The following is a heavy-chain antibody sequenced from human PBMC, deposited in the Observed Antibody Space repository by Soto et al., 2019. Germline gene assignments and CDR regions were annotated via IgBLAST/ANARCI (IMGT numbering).Heavy chain of an antibody. CDR1: GFTFSSYG. Sequence: GGSLRLSCAASGFTFSSYGMHWVRQAPGKGLEWVAVIWYDGSNKYYADSVKGRFTISRDNSKNTLYLQMNSLRAEDTAVYYCPNTPPAMILVLVPSSPYAMDVWCPATTVTLSS. D-gene: IGHD2-21*01. J-gene: IGHJ6*02. CDR3: PNTPPAMILVLVPSSPYAMDV. CDR2: IWYDGSNK. V-gene: IGHV3-33*08.